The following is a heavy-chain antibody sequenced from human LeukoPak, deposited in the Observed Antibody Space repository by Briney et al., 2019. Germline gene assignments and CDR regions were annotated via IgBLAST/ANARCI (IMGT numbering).Heavy chain of an antibody. D-gene: IGHD6-6*01. CDR2: IYQSEST. Sequence: SETLSLTCTVSGGSISSHYWSWIRQPPGKGPEWMGYIYQSESTNYNPSLKSRVTISVATSKNHISLKLSSVTAADTAVYYCARRDSSSSGRPFDYWGQGTLVTVSS. V-gene: IGHV4-59*11. J-gene: IGHJ4*02. CDR3: ARRDSSSSGRPFDY. CDR1: GGSISSHY.